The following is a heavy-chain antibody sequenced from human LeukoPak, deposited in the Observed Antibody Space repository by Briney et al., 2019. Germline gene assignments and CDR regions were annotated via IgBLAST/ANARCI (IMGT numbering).Heavy chain of an antibody. J-gene: IGHJ6*02. CDR2: FYNSGST. CDR1: GGSVSSGSHY. Sequence: SETLSLTCTVSGGSVSSGSHYWSWIRQPPGKGLEWIGYFYNSGSTNYNPSLKSRVAISVDTSKNQFSLKLSSVTAADTAVYYCAILNYNYYGMDVWGQGTTVTVSS. V-gene: IGHV4-61*01. D-gene: IGHD2-8*02. CDR3: AILNYNYYGMDV.